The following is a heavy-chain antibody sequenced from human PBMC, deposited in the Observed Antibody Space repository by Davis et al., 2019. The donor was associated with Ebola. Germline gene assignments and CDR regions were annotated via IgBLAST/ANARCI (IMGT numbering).Heavy chain of an antibody. V-gene: IGHV1-46*01. Sequence: AASVKVSCKASGGTFSSYAISWVRQAPGQGLEWMGIINPSGGSTSYAQKFQGRVTMTRDTSTSTVYMELSSLRSEDTAVYYCTSGSYAGGEDYWGQGTLVTVSS. CDR3: TSGSYAGGEDY. CDR1: GGTFSSYA. J-gene: IGHJ4*02. D-gene: IGHD1-26*01. CDR2: INPSGGST.